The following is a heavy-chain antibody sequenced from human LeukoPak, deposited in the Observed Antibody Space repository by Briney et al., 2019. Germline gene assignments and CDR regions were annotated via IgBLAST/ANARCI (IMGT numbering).Heavy chain of an antibody. D-gene: IGHD3-3*01. CDR2: IYYSGRT. J-gene: IGHJ6*02. V-gene: IGHV4-31*03. CDR3: ARDPYDSYPMDV. Sequence: NPSETLSLTCTVSGGSISSGDYYWRWIRQHPGKGLEWIGSIYYSGRTYYNPSLKSRVTLSVDTSKNQFSLKLSSVTAADTAVYYCARDPYDSYPMDVWGQGTTVTVSS. CDR1: GGSISSGDYY.